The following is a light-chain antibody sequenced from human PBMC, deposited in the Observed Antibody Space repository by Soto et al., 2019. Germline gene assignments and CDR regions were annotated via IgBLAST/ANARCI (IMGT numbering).Light chain of an antibody. J-gene: IGKJ4*01. V-gene: IGKV3-11*01. CDR3: QQRRDWPLT. CDR2: DAS. CDR1: QSVSSY. Sequence: EIVLTQSPATLSLSPGERATLSCRASQSVSSYLAWYQQKPGQAPRLLISDASNRATGIPARFSGSGSGTDFTLTVSSLEREDVAVYYCQQRRDWPLTFGGGTKVEI.